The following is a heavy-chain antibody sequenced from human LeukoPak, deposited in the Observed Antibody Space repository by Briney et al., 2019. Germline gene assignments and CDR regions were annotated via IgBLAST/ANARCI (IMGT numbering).Heavy chain of an antibody. V-gene: IGHV4-34*01. CDR2: IYYSGST. Sequence: SETLSLTCAVYGGSLSGYFWSWIRQPPGKGLEWIGSIYYSGSTYYNPSLKSRVTISVDTSKNQFSLKLSSVTAADTAVYYCARHSRPYSSGYQEYFQHWGQGTLVTVSS. CDR1: GGSLSGYF. CDR3: ARHSRPYSSGYQEYFQH. J-gene: IGHJ1*01. D-gene: IGHD3-22*01.